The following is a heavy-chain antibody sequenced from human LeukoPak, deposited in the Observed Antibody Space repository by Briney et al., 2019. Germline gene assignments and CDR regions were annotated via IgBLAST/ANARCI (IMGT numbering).Heavy chain of an antibody. D-gene: IGHD6-13*01. J-gene: IGHJ3*02. CDR2: IFYTGST. V-gene: IGHV4-39*01. CDR3: ARLGPGYSSTWSNDAFAI. CDR1: GGSISSSTYY. Sequence: PSEPLSLTCTVSGGSISSSTYYWGWIPQPPGKGLDWIGNIFYTGSTYYHPSLKSRVTISVDTSKNQFSLKLSSVTAADTAVYYCARLGPGYSSTWSNDAFAIWGQGTVVTVSS.